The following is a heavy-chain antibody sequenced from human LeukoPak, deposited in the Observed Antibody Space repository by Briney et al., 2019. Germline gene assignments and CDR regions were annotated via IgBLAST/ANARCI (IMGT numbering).Heavy chain of an antibody. CDR3: ARGGYYGYFDY. CDR1: GYTFTSYA. CDR2: IIPIFGTA. Sequence: SVKVSCKPSGYTFTSYALSWVRQAPGQGLEWMGGIIPIFGTANYAQKFQGRVTITADESTSTAYMELSSLRSEDTAVYYCARGGYYGYFDYWGQGTLVTVSS. V-gene: IGHV1-69*13. J-gene: IGHJ4*02. D-gene: IGHD1-26*01.